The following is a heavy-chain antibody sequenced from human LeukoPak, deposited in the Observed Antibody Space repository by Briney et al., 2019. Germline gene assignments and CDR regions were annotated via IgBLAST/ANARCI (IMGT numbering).Heavy chain of an antibody. CDR3: ARVRSNGYTTWDY. CDR1: GVTFWGRD. J-gene: IGHJ4*02. V-gene: IGHV3-23*01. D-gene: IGHD5-24*01. Sequence: PGESLTLSCVASGVTFWGRDISWGRQPLGKGLEWVSRISGSSGITHYAKSVNGRFIVSRYDSKNTLYLHMNSLRAKDTAVYYCARVRSNGYTTWDYWGQGTLVTVSS. CDR2: ISGSSGIT.